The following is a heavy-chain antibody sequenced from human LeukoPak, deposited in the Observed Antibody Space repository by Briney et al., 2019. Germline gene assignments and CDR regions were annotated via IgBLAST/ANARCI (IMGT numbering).Heavy chain of an antibody. CDR3: ARAGIAAAGTGYFDY. J-gene: IGHJ4*02. Sequence: GGSLRLSCAASGFAFSSYGMHWVRQAPGKGLEWVAVIWYDGSNKYYADSVKGRFTISRDNSKNTLYLQMNSLRAEDTAVYYCARAGIAAAGTGYFDYWGQGTLVTVSS. CDR1: GFAFSSYG. V-gene: IGHV3-33*01. D-gene: IGHD6-13*01. CDR2: IWYDGSNK.